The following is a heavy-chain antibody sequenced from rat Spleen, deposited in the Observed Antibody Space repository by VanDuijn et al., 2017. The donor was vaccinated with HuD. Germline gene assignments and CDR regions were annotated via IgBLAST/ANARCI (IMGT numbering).Heavy chain of an antibody. J-gene: IGHJ1*01. CDR3: ARPDLAATYWYFDF. CDR1: GFTFSDYN. V-gene: IGHV5-7*01. D-gene: IGHD1-2*01. Sequence: EVRLVESGGGLVRPGRSLKLSCAASGFTFSDYNMAWVRQAPKKGLEWVATISYDGSSTYYRDSVKGRFTISRDNAKSTLYLQMDSLRSEDTATYYCARPDLAATYWYFDFWGPGTMVTVSS. CDR2: ISYDGSST.